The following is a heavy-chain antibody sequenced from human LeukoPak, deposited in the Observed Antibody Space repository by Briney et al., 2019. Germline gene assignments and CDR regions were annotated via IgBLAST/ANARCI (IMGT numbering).Heavy chain of an antibody. CDR3: AREDFRIAAPVYY. CDR1: GGSFSGYY. D-gene: IGHD6-6*01. CDR2: INHSGST. V-gene: IGHV4-34*01. Sequence: PSETLSLTCAVYGGSFSGYYWSWIRQPPGKGLEWIGEINHSGSTNYNPSLKSRVTISVDTSKNQFSLKLSSVTAADTAVYYCAREDFRIAAPVYYWGQGTLVTVSS. J-gene: IGHJ4*02.